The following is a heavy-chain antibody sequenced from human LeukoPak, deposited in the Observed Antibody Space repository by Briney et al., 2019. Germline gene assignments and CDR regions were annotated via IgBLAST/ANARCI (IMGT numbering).Heavy chain of an antibody. V-gene: IGHV3-7*03. CDR1: GFTFNSYW. D-gene: IGHD3-16*02. CDR2: IKQDGSEK. J-gene: IGHJ4*02. CDR3: ARAAYDYVWGSYRYIDYFDY. Sequence: GGSLRLSCAASGFTFNSYWMSWVRQAPGKGLEWVANIKQDGSEKYYVDSVKGRFTISRDNAKNSLYLQMNSLRAEDTAVYYCARAAYDYVWGSYRYIDYFDYWGQGTLVTVSS.